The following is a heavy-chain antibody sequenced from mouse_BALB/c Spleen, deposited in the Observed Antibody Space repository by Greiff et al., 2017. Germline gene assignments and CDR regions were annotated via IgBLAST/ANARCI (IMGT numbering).Heavy chain of an antibody. D-gene: IGHD2-2*01. J-gene: IGHJ3*01. CDR2: ISSGGSYT. V-gene: IGHV5-9-4*01. Sequence: EVKLVESGGGLVKPGGSLKLSCAASGFTFSSYAMSWVRQSPEKRLEWVAEISSGGSYTYYPDTVTGRFTISRDNAKNTLYLEMSSLRSEDTAMYYCASNYGYDGFAYWGQGTLVTVSA. CDR3: ASNYGYDGFAY. CDR1: GFTFSSYA.